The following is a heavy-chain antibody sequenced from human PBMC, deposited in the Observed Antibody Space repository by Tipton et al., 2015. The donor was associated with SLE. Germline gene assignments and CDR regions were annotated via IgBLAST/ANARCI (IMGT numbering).Heavy chain of an antibody. Sequence: GSLRLSCIASGFIFSSYSMSWVRQAPGKGLEWVSSISDSGGSTYHADFVKGRFTISRDKSKNTMYLQMDSLRAEDTAIYYCARVQLGTTFHDVFDMWGQGTMVTVSS. CDR2: ISDSGGST. CDR3: ARVQLGTTFHDVFDM. CDR1: GFIFSSYS. J-gene: IGHJ3*02. V-gene: IGHV3-23*01. D-gene: IGHD1-7*01.